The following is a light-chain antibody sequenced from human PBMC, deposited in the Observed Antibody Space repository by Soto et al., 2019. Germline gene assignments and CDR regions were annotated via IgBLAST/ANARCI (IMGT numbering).Light chain of an antibody. CDR3: QQYGSSPPIT. CDR1: QNIDIN. CDR2: RAS. V-gene: IGKV3-20*01. J-gene: IGKJ5*01. Sequence: DIVMTQSPATLSVSPGETATLSCRASQNIDINLVWYQQKPGQAPRLLIFRASTRATGIPDRFSGSGSGTDFTLTISRLEPEDFAVYYCQQYGSSPPITFGQGTRLEIK.